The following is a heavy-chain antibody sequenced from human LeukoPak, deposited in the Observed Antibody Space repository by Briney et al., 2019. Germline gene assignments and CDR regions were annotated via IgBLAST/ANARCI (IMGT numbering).Heavy chain of an antibody. J-gene: IGHJ4*02. V-gene: IGHV3-30*03. Sequence: GGSLRLSCAASGFTFSSYEMNWVRQAPGKGLEWVAVISYGGSNKYYADSVKGRFTISRDNSKNTLYLQMNSLRAEDTAVYYCARSGPPAAGTIGYWGQGTLVTVSS. CDR2: ISYGGSNK. CDR1: GFTFSSYE. CDR3: ARSGPPAAGTIGY. D-gene: IGHD6-13*01.